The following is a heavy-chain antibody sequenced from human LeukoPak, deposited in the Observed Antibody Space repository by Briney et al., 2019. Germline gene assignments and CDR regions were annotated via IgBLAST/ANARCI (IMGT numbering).Heavy chain of an antibody. CDR2: INPSGNST. CDR3: ASSQLGQEYYYYVDV. V-gene: IGHV1-46*01. Sequence: GASVKVSCKASGYIFTSYYMHWVRQAPGQGLEWMGIINPSGNSTAYAQKFQGRVTMTRDMSTSTVYMELSSLRSEDTAVYFCASSQLGQEYYYYVDVWGTGTTVTVSS. CDR1: GYIFTSYY. J-gene: IGHJ6*03. D-gene: IGHD6-6*01.